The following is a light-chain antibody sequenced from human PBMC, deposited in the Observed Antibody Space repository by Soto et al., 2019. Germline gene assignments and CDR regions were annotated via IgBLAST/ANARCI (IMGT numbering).Light chain of an antibody. CDR2: MAS. CDR1: QSISRW. V-gene: IGKV1-5*03. CDR3: QQYNSYPYT. J-gene: IGKJ2*01. Sequence: DIQMTQSPSTLSASVGDRVTITCRASQSISRWLACYQQKPGKAPKLLIYMASSLESVVPSRVSGSGSVTEFTRPISSLQPDDFATYCCQQYNSYPYTFGHGTTLEIK.